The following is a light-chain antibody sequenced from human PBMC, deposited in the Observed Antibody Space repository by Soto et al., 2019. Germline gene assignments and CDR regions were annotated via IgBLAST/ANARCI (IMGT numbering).Light chain of an antibody. CDR2: GAS. J-gene: IGKJ5*01. Sequence: EIVLTQSPGTLSLSPGERATLSCRASQSVSSSYLARYQQKPGQAPRLLIYGASSRATGIPDRFSGSGSGTDFTLTISRLEPEDFAVYYCQQYGSSITFGHGTRLEI. CDR3: QQYGSSIT. V-gene: IGKV3-20*01. CDR1: QSVSSSY.